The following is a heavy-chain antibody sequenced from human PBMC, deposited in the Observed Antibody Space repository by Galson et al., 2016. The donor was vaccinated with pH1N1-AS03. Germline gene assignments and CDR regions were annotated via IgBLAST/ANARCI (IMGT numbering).Heavy chain of an antibody. V-gene: IGHV3-30*18. CDR1: GFTFSTYD. Sequence: SLRLSCAASGFTFSTYDMHWARQAPGKGLEWVALFSYVGSNKYYADSVKGRFTISRDNSKNTLYLQMNSLRVEDTAVYYYANGWSSRGAGDWGQGTLVTVSS. D-gene: IGHD6-19*01. CDR3: ANGWSSRGAGD. CDR2: FSYVGSNK. J-gene: IGHJ1*01.